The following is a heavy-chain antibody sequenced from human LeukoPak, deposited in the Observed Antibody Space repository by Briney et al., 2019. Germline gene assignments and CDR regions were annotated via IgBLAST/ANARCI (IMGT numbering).Heavy chain of an antibody. CDR2: LYHSGST. CDR1: GGSISTPGYY. V-gene: IGHV4-39*01. Sequence: SETLSLTCTVSGGSISTPGYYWGWIRQPPGKGLEWIVSLYHSGSTYYKPSLKSRATISVDKSKTQCSLKLRSVTAADTAVYYCARHALATVTDPSFDYWGQGTLVTVSS. J-gene: IGHJ4*02. CDR3: ARHALATVTDPSFDY. D-gene: IGHD2-21*02.